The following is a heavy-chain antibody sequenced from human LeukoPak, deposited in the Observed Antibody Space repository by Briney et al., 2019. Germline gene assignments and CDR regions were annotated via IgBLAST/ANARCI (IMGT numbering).Heavy chain of an antibody. V-gene: IGHV3-21*01. CDR1: GFTFSSYS. CDR3: TRDQDGLPTLDY. CDR2: ISSSSSYI. Sequence: PGGSLRLSCAASGFTFSSYSMNWVRQAPGKGLEWVSSISSSSSYIYYADSVKGRFTISRDNAKNSLYLQMNSLRAEDTAVYYCTRDQDGLPTLDYWGLGTLVTVSS. D-gene: IGHD3-16*01. J-gene: IGHJ4*02.